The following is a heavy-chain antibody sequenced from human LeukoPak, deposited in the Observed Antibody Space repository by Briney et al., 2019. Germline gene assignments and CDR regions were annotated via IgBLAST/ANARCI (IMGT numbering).Heavy chain of an antibody. D-gene: IGHD6-19*01. CDR2: TSGSGGST. Sequence: GGSLRLSCAASGFTFSSYAMSWVRQAPGKGLEWVSATSGSGGSTYYADSVKGRFTISRDNSKNTLYLQMNSLRAEDTAVYYCAKDVRGGWYGDFDYWGQGTLVTVSS. CDR1: GFTFSSYA. CDR3: AKDVRGGWYGDFDY. J-gene: IGHJ4*02. V-gene: IGHV3-23*01.